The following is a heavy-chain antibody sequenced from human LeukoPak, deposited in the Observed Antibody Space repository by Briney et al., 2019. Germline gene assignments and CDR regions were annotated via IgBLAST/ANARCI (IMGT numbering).Heavy chain of an antibody. J-gene: IGHJ4*02. CDR2: IYPGDSDS. V-gene: IGHV5-51*01. Sequence: GESLKISCKGSGYSSTNYWIGWVRQMPGKGLEWMGIIYPGDSDSRNSPSFQAQVSISADKSINTAYLQWSSLKASDTAMYYCARLSVIAADGTHYFDYWGQGTLVTVSS. CDR3: ARLSVIAADGTHYFDY. D-gene: IGHD6-13*01. CDR1: GYSSTNYW.